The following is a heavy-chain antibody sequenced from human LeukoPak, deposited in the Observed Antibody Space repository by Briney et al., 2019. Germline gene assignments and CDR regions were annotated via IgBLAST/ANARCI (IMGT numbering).Heavy chain of an antibody. D-gene: IGHD3-10*01. J-gene: IGHJ5*02. CDR2: ISAYNLNT. CDR1: GYTFNSYG. V-gene: IGHV1-18*01. CDR3: ARDMYYYSRTGFDP. Sequence: GASVKVSCKTSGYTFNSYGIRWVRQAPGQGLEWMGWISAYNLNTDYAQKFQGRVTMTTDTSTSTAYMELRSLRSDDTAVYYCARDMYYYSRTGFDPWGQGTLVTVSS.